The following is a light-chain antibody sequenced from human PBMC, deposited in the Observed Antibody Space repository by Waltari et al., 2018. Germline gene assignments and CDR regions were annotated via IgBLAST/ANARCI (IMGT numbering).Light chain of an antibody. Sequence: QSALTQPASVSGSPGQSISISCTGTSSDVGGYNYVYWYQQHPGKAPKLMIYDVSKRPSGVSNRFSGSKSGNTASLTISGLQAEDEADYYCSSYTSSSTLGVFGTGTKVTVL. J-gene: IGLJ1*01. CDR3: SSYTSSSTLGV. CDR2: DVS. CDR1: SSDVGGYNY. V-gene: IGLV2-14*01.